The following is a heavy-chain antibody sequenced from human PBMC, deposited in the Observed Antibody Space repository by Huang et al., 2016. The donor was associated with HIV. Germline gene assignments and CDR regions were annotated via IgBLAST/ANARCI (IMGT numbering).Heavy chain of an antibody. J-gene: IGHJ4*02. Sequence: QLQLQESGPGLVRPSETLSLICTVSGGSITASNYYGGWIRQPPGKGLEWIGSIYYSGDTDYNPSLKSRVTMSVDTSKNRFSLDIRSVAVADTAIYYCARHFGSWSGYFDSWGQGTLVPVSS. D-gene: IGHD3-10*01. CDR1: GGSITASNYY. V-gene: IGHV4-39*01. CDR2: IYYSGDT. CDR3: ARHFGSWSGYFDS.